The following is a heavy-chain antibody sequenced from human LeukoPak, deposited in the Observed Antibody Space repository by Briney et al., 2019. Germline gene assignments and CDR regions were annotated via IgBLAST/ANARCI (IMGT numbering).Heavy chain of an antibody. CDR2: IQYSGST. V-gene: IGHV4-59*08. CDR1: GGSISSYH. J-gene: IGHJ4*02. CDR3: ASLIYDSSGYYFDK. D-gene: IGHD3-22*01. Sequence: PSETLSLTCTVSGGSISSYHWSWIRQSPGKGLEWMGYIQYSGSTNRNPSLKSRVTISVDTSKNQFSLKLSSVTAADTAVYYCASLIYDSSGYYFDKWGQGTLVTFSS.